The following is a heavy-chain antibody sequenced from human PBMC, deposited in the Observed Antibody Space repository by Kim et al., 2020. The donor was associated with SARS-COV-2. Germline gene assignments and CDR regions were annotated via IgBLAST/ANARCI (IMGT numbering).Heavy chain of an antibody. CDR3: ARGSMGVRLVWFGENGMDV. Sequence: GESLKISCKGSGYSFTSYWIGWVRQMPGKGLEWMGIIYPGDSDTRYSPSFQGQVTISADKSISTAYLQWSSLKASDTAIYYCARGSMGVRLVWFGENGMDVWGQGTTVTVSS. J-gene: IGHJ6*02. CDR1: GYSFTSYW. V-gene: IGHV5-51*01. D-gene: IGHD3-10*01. CDR2: IYPGDSDT.